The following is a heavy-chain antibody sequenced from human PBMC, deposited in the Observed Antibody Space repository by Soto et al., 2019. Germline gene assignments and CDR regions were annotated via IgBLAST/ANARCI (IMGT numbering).Heavy chain of an antibody. CDR2: VTPYKADT. Sequence: ASVKVSCKASGYTLTNYGVTWVRQAPGQGLEWLGRVTPYKADTNSAQNLQGRVTMATDTSTNTAYLELRSLRSDDTAVYFCATDGNSNSGNLYAFDIWGQGTMVTVSS. D-gene: IGHD5-12*01. CDR3: ATDGNSNSGNLYAFDI. CDR1: GYTLTNYG. V-gene: IGHV1-18*04. J-gene: IGHJ3*02.